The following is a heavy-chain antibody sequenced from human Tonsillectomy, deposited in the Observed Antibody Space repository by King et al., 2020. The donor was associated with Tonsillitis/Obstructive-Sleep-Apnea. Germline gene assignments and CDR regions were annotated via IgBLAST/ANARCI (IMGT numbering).Heavy chain of an antibody. CDR1: GFTFEDYA. Sequence: EVQLVESGGGLVQPGRSLRLSCAASGFTFEDYAMHWVRQAPGKGLEWVSGISWNSGSIGYGDSVKGRFTISRDNAKNSLYLQMNSLRAEDTAFYYCAKGVGRYYYDSSGYHEAPVYWGQGTLVTVSS. CDR2: ISWNSGSI. CDR3: AKGVGRYYYDSSGYHEAPVY. D-gene: IGHD3-22*01. V-gene: IGHV3-9*01. J-gene: IGHJ4*02.